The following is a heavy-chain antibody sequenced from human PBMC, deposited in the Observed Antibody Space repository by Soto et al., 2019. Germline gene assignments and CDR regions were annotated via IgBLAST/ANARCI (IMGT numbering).Heavy chain of an antibody. D-gene: IGHD3-22*01. J-gene: IGHJ3*02. CDR3: GRVGYYDGSRYNAFNI. V-gene: IGHV4-31*03. CDR2: IYYSGST. CDR1: GGSISSGGYY. Sequence: QVQLQESGPGLVKPSQTLSLTCTVSGGSISSGGYYWSWIRQHPGKGLEWIGYIYYSGSTYYNPSLKSRVTISVDTSKNQFSLKLSSVTAADTAVYYCGRVGYYDGSRYNAFNIWGQGTMVTVSS.